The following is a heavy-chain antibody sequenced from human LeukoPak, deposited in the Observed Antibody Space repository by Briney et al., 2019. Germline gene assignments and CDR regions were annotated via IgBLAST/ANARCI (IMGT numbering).Heavy chain of an antibody. V-gene: IGHV1-8*01. D-gene: IGHD2-2*02. Sequence: ASVTVSCKASEYTFTSSDTNWVRQATGRGLEWMGWMNPDSGNRGYAQKFQGRVTMTRNTSISTAYMELSSLRSEDTAVYYCAREIPNYYGMDVWGQGTTVTVSS. CDR2: MNPDSGNR. J-gene: IGHJ6*02. CDR3: AREIPNYYGMDV. CDR1: EYTFTSSD.